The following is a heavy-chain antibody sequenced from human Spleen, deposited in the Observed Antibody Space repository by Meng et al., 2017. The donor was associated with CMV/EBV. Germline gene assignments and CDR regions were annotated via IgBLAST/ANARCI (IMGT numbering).Heavy chain of an antibody. Sequence: GGSLRLSCVASGFTFSSYSINWVRQAPGKGLEWVSSISSHNDIYYTDSVRGRFTTSRDDARSSLYLQMNSLRPEDTAVYYCAKSIVVVVAASYFDYWGQGTVVTVSS. CDR1: GFTFSSYS. V-gene: IGHV3-21*01. J-gene: IGHJ4*02. CDR2: ISSHNDI. CDR3: AKSIVVVVAASYFDY. D-gene: IGHD2-15*01.